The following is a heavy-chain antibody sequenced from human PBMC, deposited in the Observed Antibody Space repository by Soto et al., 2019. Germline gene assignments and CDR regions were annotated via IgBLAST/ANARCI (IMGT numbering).Heavy chain of an antibody. CDR3: ARDSGLRWIWFDP. D-gene: IGHD4-17*01. Sequence: QVQLQESGPGLVKPSQTLSLTCTVSGGSISSGGYYWSWIRQHPGKGLEWIGYIYYSGSTYYNPSLKSRVTIAVDTSKNQFSLKLSSVTAADTAVYYCARDSGLRWIWFDPWGQGTLVTVSS. V-gene: IGHV4-31*03. CDR2: IYYSGST. J-gene: IGHJ5*02. CDR1: GGSISSGGYY.